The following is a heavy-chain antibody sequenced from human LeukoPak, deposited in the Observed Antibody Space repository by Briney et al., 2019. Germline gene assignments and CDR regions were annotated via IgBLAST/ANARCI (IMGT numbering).Heavy chain of an antibody. D-gene: IGHD3-3*01. Sequence: ASVKVSCKASGYTFTSYGISWVRQAPGQGLEWMGWISAYNGNTNYAQKLQGRVTMTTDTSTSTAYMELSSLRSEDTAVYHCARVDFGVVTTGIYYYYYMDVWGKGTTVTVSS. CDR3: ARVDFGVVTTGIYYYYYMDV. CDR2: ISAYNGNT. V-gene: IGHV1-18*01. J-gene: IGHJ6*03. CDR1: GYTFTSYG.